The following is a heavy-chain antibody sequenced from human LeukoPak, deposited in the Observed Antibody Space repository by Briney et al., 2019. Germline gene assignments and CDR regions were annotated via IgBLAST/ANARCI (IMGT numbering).Heavy chain of an antibody. V-gene: IGHV3-23*01. CDR2: ISGSGGST. CDR1: GFTFSSYA. Sequence: GGSLRLSCAASGFTFSSYAMSWVRQAPGKGLEWVAAISGSGGSTYYADSVKCRFTISRDNSKNTLYLQMNSLRAEDTAVYYCAKNGNDYGDYRQAYWGQGTLVTVSS. CDR3: AKNGNDYGDYRQAY. D-gene: IGHD4-17*01. J-gene: IGHJ4*02.